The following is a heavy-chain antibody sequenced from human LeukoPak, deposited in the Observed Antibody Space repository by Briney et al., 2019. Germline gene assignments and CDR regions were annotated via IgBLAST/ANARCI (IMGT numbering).Heavy chain of an antibody. J-gene: IGHJ4*02. CDR2: IYYTGSP. Sequence: SETLSLTCTVSGGSISSYYWSWIRQPPGKGLEWIGYIYYTGSPTYAPSLKGRLTMSVDTSKNQFSLNLNSVTAADTAVYHCARRGACSSPSRFVFDYWGQGILVIVSS. D-gene: IGHD2-2*01. CDR3: ARRGACSSPSRFVFDY. V-gene: IGHV4-59*08. CDR1: GGSISSYY.